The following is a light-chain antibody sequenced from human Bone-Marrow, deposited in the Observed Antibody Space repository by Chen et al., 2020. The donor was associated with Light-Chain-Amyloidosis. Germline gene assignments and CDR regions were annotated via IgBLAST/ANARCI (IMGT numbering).Light chain of an antibody. J-gene: IGLJ3*02. CDR3: QVSDRSSGRPV. V-gene: IGLV3-21*02. CDR2: DDS. CDR1: NIGSTS. Sequence: SYVLTQPSSVSVAPGQTATIACGGNNIGSTSLHWYQQTPGLAPLLVVYDDSDRPSGIPGRLSGSNSGNTAALTISRVEAGEEADCYCQVSDRSSGRPVFGGGTKLTVL.